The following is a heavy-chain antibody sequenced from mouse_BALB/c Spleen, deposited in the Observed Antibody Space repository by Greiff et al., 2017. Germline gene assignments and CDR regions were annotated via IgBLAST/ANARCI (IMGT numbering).Heavy chain of an antibody. D-gene: IGHD1-2*01. CDR2: INPGSGGT. CDR1: GYAFTNYL. J-gene: IGHJ4*01. Sequence: QVHVKQSGAELVRPGTSVKVSCKASGYAFTNYLIEWVKQRPGQGLEWIGVINPGSGGTNYNEKFKGKATLTADKSSSTAYMQLSSLTSDDSAVYFCARGDYYGPYAMDYWGQGTSVTVSS. V-gene: IGHV1-54*01. CDR3: ARGDYYGPYAMDY.